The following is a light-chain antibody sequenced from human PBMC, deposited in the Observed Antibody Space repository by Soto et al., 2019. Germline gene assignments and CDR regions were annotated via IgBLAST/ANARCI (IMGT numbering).Light chain of an antibody. CDR2: AAS. CDR1: QSISRN. CDR3: QQSYNTPPT. J-gene: IGKJ1*01. Sequence: DIQMTQSPSSLSASVGDRVTITCRASQSISRNLNGYQQKQGKAPKLLIYAASSLQSGVPSRFSGSGSGTDFTLTISSLQPEDVATYYCQQSYNTPPTFGQGTKVEIK. V-gene: IGKV1-39*01.